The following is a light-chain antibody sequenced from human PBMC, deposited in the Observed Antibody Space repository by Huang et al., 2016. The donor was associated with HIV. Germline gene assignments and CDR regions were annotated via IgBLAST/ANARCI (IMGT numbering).Light chain of an antibody. CDR2: DAS. Sequence: EIVLTPSPATLSLSPGERATLSCRASQSVSSYLAWYQQKPGQAPRILIYDASTRATGIPARFSGSGSGTDFTLTISSLEPEEFAVYYCQQRSNWPSLTFGGGTKVEIK. CDR1: QSVSSY. CDR3: QQRSNWPSLT. J-gene: IGKJ4*01. V-gene: IGKV3-11*01.